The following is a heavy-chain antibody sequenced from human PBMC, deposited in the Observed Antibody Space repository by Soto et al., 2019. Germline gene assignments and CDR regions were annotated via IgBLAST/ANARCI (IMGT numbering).Heavy chain of an antibody. Sequence: PGGSLRLSCAASGFTFSVYAMSWVRQPPGKGLEWVSTISGSGGSTYYADSVRGRFTISRDNSKNTLYLQMNSLRAEDTAVYYCAKPLPTRYYFPFDYWGQGTLVTVSS. J-gene: IGHJ4*02. D-gene: IGHD3-9*01. CDR3: AKPLPTRYYFPFDY. CDR1: GFTFSVYA. CDR2: ISGSGGST. V-gene: IGHV3-23*01.